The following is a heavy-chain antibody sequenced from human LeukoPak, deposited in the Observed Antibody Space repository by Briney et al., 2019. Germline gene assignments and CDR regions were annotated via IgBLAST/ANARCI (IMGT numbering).Heavy chain of an antibody. CDR1: GYTFTSYG. CDR2: ISAYNGNT. CDR3: AIASQTYHYDSSGRGGFDY. D-gene: IGHD3-22*01. Sequence: AASVKVSCKASGYTFTSYGISWVRQAPGQGLEWMGWISAYNGNTNYAQKLQGRVTMTTDTSTSTAYMELRSLRSDDTAVYYCAIASQTYHYDSSGRGGFDYWGQGTLVTVSS. V-gene: IGHV1-18*01. J-gene: IGHJ4*02.